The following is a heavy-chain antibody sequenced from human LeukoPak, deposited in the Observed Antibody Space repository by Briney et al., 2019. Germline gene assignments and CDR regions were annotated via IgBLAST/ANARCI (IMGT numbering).Heavy chain of an antibody. Sequence: KPSETLSLTCTVSGGSISSSSYYWGWIRQPPGKGLEWIGNIYHSGSTYYNPSLKSRVTISVDTSKNQFSLKLSSVTAADTAVYYCASWLDYGSGSYYNNWGQGTPVTVSS. CDR2: IYHSGST. CDR1: GGSISSSSYY. J-gene: IGHJ1*01. V-gene: IGHV4-39*01. CDR3: ASWLDYGSGSYYNN. D-gene: IGHD3-10*01.